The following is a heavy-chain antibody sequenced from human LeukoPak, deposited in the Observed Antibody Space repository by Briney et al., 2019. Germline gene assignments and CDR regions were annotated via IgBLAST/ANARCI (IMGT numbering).Heavy chain of an antibody. CDR1: GFTFSSYTFSTYA. CDR2: VSGSGVST. CDR3: AKDPVAYYYGSGSYDY. D-gene: IGHD3-10*01. V-gene: IGHV3-23*01. J-gene: IGHJ4*02. Sequence: GGSLRLSCAASGFTFSSYTFSTYAMSWVRQAPGKGLEWVSSVSGSGVSTYYADSVKGRFTISRDNSKNTLYLQMNGLRAEDTAVYYCAKDPVAYYYGSGSYDYWGQGTLVTVSS.